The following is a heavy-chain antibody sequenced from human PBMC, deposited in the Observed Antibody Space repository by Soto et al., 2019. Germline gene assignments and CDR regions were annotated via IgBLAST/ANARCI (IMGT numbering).Heavy chain of an antibody. D-gene: IGHD2-8*01. Sequence: QVHLVQSGAEVKKPGASVKVSCKASGFTFTIYGISWVRQAPGQGLEWMGWVSANNVNTHYAQKFQGRVTMTTDTSTNTAHMELKSLRSDDTAVYYCARRVGVAPVYGAYDFWGQGTMVTVSS. CDR2: VSANNVNT. CDR3: ARRVGVAPVYGAYDF. J-gene: IGHJ3*01. V-gene: IGHV1-18*01. CDR1: GFTFTIYG.